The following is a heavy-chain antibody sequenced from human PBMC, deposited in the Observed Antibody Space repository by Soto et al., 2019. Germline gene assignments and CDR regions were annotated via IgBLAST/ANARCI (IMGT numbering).Heavy chain of an antibody. CDR2: IYYSGST. CDR1: GGSVSSGSYY. V-gene: IGHV4-61*01. Sequence: SETLSLTCTVSGGSVSSGSYYWSWIRQPPGKGLEWIGYIYYSGSTNYNPSLKSRVTISVDTSKNQFSLKLSSVTAADTAVYYCARESSYHDRSGYPYNWFDPWGQGTLVTVYS. D-gene: IGHD3-22*01. J-gene: IGHJ5*02. CDR3: ARESSYHDRSGYPYNWFDP.